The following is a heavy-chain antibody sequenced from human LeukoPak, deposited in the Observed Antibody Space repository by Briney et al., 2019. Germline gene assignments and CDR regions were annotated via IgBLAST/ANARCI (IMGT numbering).Heavy chain of an antibody. V-gene: IGHV3-30*03. CDR1: GSTFSSYG. J-gene: IGHJ6*02. D-gene: IGHD3-16*02. CDR3: ARLSFDPYYGMDV. CDR2: ISYDGSDK. Sequence: PGGSLRLSCAASGSTFSSYGMHWVRQAPGKGLEWVAVISYDGSDKYYADSVKGRFTISRDNSKNTLYLQMNSLRAEDTAVYYCARLSFDPYYGMDVWGQGTTVTVSS.